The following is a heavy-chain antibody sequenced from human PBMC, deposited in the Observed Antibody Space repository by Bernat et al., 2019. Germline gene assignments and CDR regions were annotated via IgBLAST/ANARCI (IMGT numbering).Heavy chain of an antibody. CDR3: ARDGTAAAAGTFDYYGMAA. CDR2: ISGYNGKT. D-gene: IGHD6-13*01. CDR1: GYTFTSNG. J-gene: IGHJ6*02. Sequence: QVQLVQSGAEVKKPGASVKVSCKASGYTFTSNGISWVRQAPGHGLEWMGWISGYNGKTNYAQKLQGRVTLTPATSTSTAYMQLRSLRSDDTAVYYWARDGTAAAAGTFDYYGMAAWGQATTVTVSS. V-gene: IGHV1-18*01.